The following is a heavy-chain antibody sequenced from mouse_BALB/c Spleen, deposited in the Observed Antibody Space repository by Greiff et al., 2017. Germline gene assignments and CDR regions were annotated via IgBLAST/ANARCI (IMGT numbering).Heavy chain of an antibody. CDR3: VRHGYGSYYFDY. CDR1: GFTFNTYA. D-gene: IGHD1-1*02. V-gene: IGHV10-1*02. J-gene: IGHJ2*01. Sequence: EVQGVESGGGLVQPKGSLKLSCAASGFTFNTYAMNWVRRAPGKGLEWVARIRSKSNNYATYYADSVKDRFTISRDDSQSMLYLQMNNLKTEDTAMYYCVRHGYGSYYFDYWGQGTTLTVSS. CDR2: IRSKSNNYAT.